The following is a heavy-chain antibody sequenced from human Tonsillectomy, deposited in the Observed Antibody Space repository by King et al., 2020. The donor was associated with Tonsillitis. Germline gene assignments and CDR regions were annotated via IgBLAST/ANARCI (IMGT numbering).Heavy chain of an antibody. CDR2: IYYTGST. CDR1: SGSISSSSYY. J-gene: IGHJ4*02. D-gene: IGHD3-10*01. V-gene: IGHV4-39*01. CDR3: ARQYYYGSGSYKYYFDF. Sequence: QLQESGPGLVKPSETLSLTCTVSSGSISSSSYYCGWIRQPPGKGLEWIGSIYYTGSTYYNPSLKSRVTISVDTSKNQFSLKLRSVTAADTAVYYCARQYYYGSGSYKYYFDFWGQGTLVTVSS.